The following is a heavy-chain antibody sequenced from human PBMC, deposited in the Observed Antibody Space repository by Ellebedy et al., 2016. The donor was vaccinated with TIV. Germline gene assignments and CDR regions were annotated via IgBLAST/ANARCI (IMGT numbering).Heavy chain of an antibody. V-gene: IGHV1-18*01. D-gene: IGHD6-25*01. Sequence: ASVKVSCKASGYTFANFGVSWVRQAPGQGLEWMAWISVYNGNTNYAQNFQGRVTLTTDTSTSTAYLEMRSLRTDDTAVYYCAREPPSLTAARMADYWGQGTLVTVSS. CDR1: GYTFANFG. J-gene: IGHJ4*02. CDR2: ISVYNGNT. CDR3: AREPPSLTAARMADY.